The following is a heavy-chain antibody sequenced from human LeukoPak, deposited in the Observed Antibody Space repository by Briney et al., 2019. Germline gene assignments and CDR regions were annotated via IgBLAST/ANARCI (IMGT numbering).Heavy chain of an antibody. CDR3: ARGFYENYYYYGMDV. J-gene: IGHJ6*04. CDR2: IYYSGST. D-gene: IGHD3-3*01. Sequence: SETLSLTCTVSGGSISSYYWSWIRQPPGKGLEWIGYIYYSGSTNYNPSLKSRVTISVDTSKNQFSLKLSSVTAADTAVYYCARGFYENYYYYGMDVWGKGTTVTVSS. V-gene: IGHV4-59*01. CDR1: GGSISSYY.